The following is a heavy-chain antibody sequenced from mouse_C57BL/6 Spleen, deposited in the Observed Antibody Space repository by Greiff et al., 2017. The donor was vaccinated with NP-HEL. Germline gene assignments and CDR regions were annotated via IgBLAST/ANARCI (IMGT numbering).Heavy chain of an antibody. CDR1: GYTFTSYT. D-gene: IGHD2-1*01. CDR2: INPSSGYT. Sequence: QVQLQQSGAELARPGASVKMSCKASGYTFTSYTMHWVKQRPGQGLEWIGYINPSSGYTKYKQKFKDKATLTADKSSSTPYVQLSSLTSEASAVYYCASLLPDYWGQGTTLTVSS. V-gene: IGHV1-4*01. CDR3: ASLLPDY. J-gene: IGHJ2*01.